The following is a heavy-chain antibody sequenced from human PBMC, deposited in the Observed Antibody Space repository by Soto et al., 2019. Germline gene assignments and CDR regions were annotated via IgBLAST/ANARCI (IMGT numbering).Heavy chain of an antibody. V-gene: IGHV3-21*05. CDR2: ISSSSSYT. CDR1: GFTFSSYS. CDR3: AREDYDSSDEGNVPDS. J-gene: IGHJ4*02. Sequence: PGGSLRISCAASGFTFSSYSMNWVRQAPGKGLEWVSYISSSSSYTNYADSVMGRFTISRDNAKNSLYLQMNSLRAEDTAVYYCAREDYDSSDEGNVPDSWGQGTLVTVSS. D-gene: IGHD3-22*01.